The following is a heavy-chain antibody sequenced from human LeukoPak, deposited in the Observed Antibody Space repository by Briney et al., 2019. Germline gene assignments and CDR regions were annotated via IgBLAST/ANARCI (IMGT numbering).Heavy chain of an antibody. CDR3: ARALIAAAGTGAFDI. D-gene: IGHD6-13*01. Sequence: RGSLRLSCAASEFTFSTYTMNWVRQAQGKGLEWVSSIISGSSYTFYADSVKGRFTISRDNAKNSLYLQMNSLRAEDTALYYCARALIAAAGTGAFDIWGQGTKVTVSS. J-gene: IGHJ3*02. V-gene: IGHV3-21*01. CDR1: EFTFSTYT. CDR2: IISGSSYT.